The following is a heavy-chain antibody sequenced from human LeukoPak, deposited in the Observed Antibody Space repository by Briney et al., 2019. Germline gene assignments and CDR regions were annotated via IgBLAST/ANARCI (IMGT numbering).Heavy chain of an antibody. CDR2: IYYSGST. CDR1: GGSISSSSYY. Sequence: PSETLSLTCTVSGGSISSSSYYWGWIRQPPGKGLEWIGSIYYSGSTYYNPSLKSRVTISVDTSKNQFSLKLSSVTAADTAVYYCARQIYDILTGYRWARVRSSPYNWFDPWGQGTLVTVSS. V-gene: IGHV4-39*01. CDR3: ARQIYDILTGYRWARVRSSPYNWFDP. D-gene: IGHD3-9*01. J-gene: IGHJ5*02.